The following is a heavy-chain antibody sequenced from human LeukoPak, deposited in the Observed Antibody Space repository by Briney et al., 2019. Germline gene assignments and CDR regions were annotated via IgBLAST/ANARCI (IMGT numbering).Heavy chain of an antibody. CDR1: GYTFTGYY. CDR3: ARGAGRRLNDFDY. D-gene: IGHD3-10*01. CDR2: INPNSGNT. V-gene: IGHV1-8*02. J-gene: IGHJ4*02. Sequence: GASVKVSCKASGYTFTGYYMHWVRQAPGLGLEWMGWINPNSGNTGYAQKFQGRVTMTRNTSISTAYMELSSLRSEDTAVYYCARGAGRRLNDFDYWGQGTLVTVSS.